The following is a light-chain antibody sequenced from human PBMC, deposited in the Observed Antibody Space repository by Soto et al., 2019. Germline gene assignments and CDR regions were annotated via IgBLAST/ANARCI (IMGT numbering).Light chain of an antibody. CDR3: CSFARSSTFYV. J-gene: IGLJ1*01. CDR1: SSDVGSSNL. V-gene: IGLV2-23*01. CDR2: EGD. Sequence: QPASLSGSPGQSSTISFSGTSSDVGSSNLVSLYQQHQGKAHNLIIFEGDRRPSGVYGRFSGSKSGNTASLTISGLQAEDEADYYCCSFARSSTFYVFGTGTKVTVL.